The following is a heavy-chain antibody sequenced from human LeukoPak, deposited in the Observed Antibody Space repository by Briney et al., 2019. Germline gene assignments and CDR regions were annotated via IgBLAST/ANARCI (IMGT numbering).Heavy chain of an antibody. CDR3: ARVGNTLQFDY. J-gene: IGHJ4*02. Sequence: GGSLRLSCEASGFTFSTYNMNWVRQAPGKGLEWVSYISSSGSAMYYTDSVKGRFTISRGNAKNSLYLQMNSLRAEDTAVYYCARVGNTLQFDYWGQGTLVTVSS. CDR2: ISSSGSAM. CDR1: GFTFSTYN. D-gene: IGHD2/OR15-2a*01. V-gene: IGHV3-48*01.